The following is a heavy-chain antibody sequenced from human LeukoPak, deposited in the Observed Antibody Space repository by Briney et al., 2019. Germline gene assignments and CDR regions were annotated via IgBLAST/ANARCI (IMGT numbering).Heavy chain of an antibody. CDR3: ATYSILNAREFRY. V-gene: IGHV3-7*01. D-gene: IGHD4-11*01. CDR1: GFTFSNSW. J-gene: IGHJ1*01. CDR2: VQHVGGET. Sequence: GGSLRLSCAGSGFTFSNSWMGWVRQAPGKGLGWVANVQHVGGETYYVDSVKGRFTISRDNAKNSVYLQMNSLGADDTAVYYCATYSILNAREFRYWGQGTLVTVTS.